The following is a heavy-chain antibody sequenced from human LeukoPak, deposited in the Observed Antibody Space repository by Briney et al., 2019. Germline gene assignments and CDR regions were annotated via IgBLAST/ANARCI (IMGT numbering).Heavy chain of an antibody. V-gene: IGHV1-8*01. J-gene: IGHJ4*02. CDR1: GYTFTGYD. D-gene: IGHD6-13*01. CDR3: ARGTNIADLGY. CDR2: MNPNSGNT. Sequence: ASVKASCKASGYTFTGYDINWVRQATGQGLEWMGWMNPNSGNTGYAQKFQGRVTMTRNTSISTAYMELSSLRSEDTAVYYCARGTNIADLGYWGQGTLVSVSS.